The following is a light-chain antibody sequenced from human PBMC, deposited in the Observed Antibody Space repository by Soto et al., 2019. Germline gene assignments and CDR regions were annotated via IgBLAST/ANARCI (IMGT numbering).Light chain of an antibody. CDR2: DAS. Sequence: DIQMTQSPSSLSASVGDRVTITCRASQSINIWLAWYQQKPGKAPKLLIYDASSLQSGVPSRFRGSTSGTEFTLTISSLQAEDVAVYYCQRYYSTITFGQGTRLEIK. CDR1: QSINIW. CDR3: QRYYSTIT. V-gene: IGKV1-5*01. J-gene: IGKJ5*01.